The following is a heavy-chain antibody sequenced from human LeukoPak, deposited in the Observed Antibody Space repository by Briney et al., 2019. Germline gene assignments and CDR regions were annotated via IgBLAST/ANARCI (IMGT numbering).Heavy chain of an antibody. CDR3: AKDRYYYDSSGYYSDY. V-gene: IGHV3-33*06. CDR1: GFTLSTHW. D-gene: IGHD3-22*01. CDR2: IWYDGSNK. Sequence: GGSLRLSCAASGFTLSTHWMHWVRQAPGKGLEWVAVIWYDGSNKYYADSVKGRFTISRDNSKNTLYLQMNSLRAEDTAVYYCAKDRYYYDSSGYYSDYWGQGTLVTVSS. J-gene: IGHJ4*02.